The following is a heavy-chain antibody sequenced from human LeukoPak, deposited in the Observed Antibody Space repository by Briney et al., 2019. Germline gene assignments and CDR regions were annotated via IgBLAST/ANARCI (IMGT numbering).Heavy chain of an antibody. Sequence: PSQTLSLTCAVSGGSISSGGYSWSWLRQPPGKGLEWIGYIYHSGSTYYNPSLKSRVTISVDRSKNQFSLKLSSVTAADTAVYYCARDRSYHNAFDIWGQGTMVTVSS. CDR2: IYHSGST. CDR1: GGSISSGGYS. CDR3: ARDRSYHNAFDI. J-gene: IGHJ3*02. V-gene: IGHV4-30-2*01. D-gene: IGHD2-2*01.